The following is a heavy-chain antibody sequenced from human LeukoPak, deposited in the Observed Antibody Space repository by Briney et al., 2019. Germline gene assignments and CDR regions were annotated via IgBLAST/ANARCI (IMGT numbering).Heavy chain of an antibody. D-gene: IGHD4-17*01. CDR2: INYSGNT. CDR3: AREGRQDYVYFDC. J-gene: IGHJ4*02. Sequence: SETLSLTCTVSIGSVTSYYWSWIRQPPGKGLEWMGYINYSGNTNYNPSLKSRVTISVDTSKNQFSVRLTSVTAADTAVYYCAREGRQDYVYFDCWGQGTLVTVSS. CDR1: IGSVTSYY. V-gene: IGHV4-59*02.